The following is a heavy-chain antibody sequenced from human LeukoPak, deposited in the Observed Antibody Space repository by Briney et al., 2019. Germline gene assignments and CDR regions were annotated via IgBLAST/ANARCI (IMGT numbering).Heavy chain of an antibody. Sequence: GGSLRLSCVVSGFTFNRCWMNWVRQAPGKGLEWVAHINPDGRDTYYVDSVKGRFTISRDNAQNSMYLQMNSLRVEDTAVYYCTSWGDTTAEYFQRWSQGTLVTVSS. J-gene: IGHJ1*01. V-gene: IGHV3-7*01. CDR2: INPDGRDT. CDR3: TSWGDTTAEYFQR. CDR1: GFTFNRCW. D-gene: IGHD2-21*02.